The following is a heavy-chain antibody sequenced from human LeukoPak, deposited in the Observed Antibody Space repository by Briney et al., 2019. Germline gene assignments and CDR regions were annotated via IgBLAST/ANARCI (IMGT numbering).Heavy chain of an antibody. CDR1: GYTFTTYD. Sequence: RASVKVSCKASGYTFTTYDINWVRQATGQGLEWMGWMNPNSGNTGYAQKFQGRVTMTRNTSISTACMELSSLRSEDTAVYYCARGPNKSDGGNSGSAWFDPWGQGTLVTVSS. D-gene: IGHD4-23*01. CDR2: MNPNSGNT. V-gene: IGHV1-8*01. J-gene: IGHJ5*02. CDR3: ARGPNKSDGGNSGSAWFDP.